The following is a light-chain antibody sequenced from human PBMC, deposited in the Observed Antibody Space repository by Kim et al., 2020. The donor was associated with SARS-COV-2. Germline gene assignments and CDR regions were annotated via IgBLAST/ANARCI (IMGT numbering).Light chain of an antibody. V-gene: IGKV1-39*01. J-gene: IGKJ2*01. Sequence: SASVGDRVTITCRESQSISGYLNWYQQKPGKAPNLLIYAASNLQDGVPSRFSGSGFGTDFTLTIRSLQPEDLSTYYCQQSDTAPYTFGQGTKLEI. CDR1: QSISGY. CDR2: AAS. CDR3: QQSDTAPYT.